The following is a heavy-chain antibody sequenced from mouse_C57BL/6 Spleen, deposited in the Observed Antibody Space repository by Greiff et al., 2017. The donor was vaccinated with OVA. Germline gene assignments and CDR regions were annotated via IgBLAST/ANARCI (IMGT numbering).Heavy chain of an antibody. CDR3: ARVPLTFYYFDY. CDR1: GFTFSSYG. V-gene: IGHV5-6*01. D-gene: IGHD1-3*01. Sequence: EVQLVESGGDLVKPGGSLKLSCAASGFTFSSYGMPWVRQTPDQRLEWVATISSGGGYTYYPASVKGRFTISRDNAKNTLYLQMSSLKSEDTAMYYCARVPLTFYYFDYWGQGTTLTVSS. J-gene: IGHJ2*01. CDR2: ISSGGGYT.